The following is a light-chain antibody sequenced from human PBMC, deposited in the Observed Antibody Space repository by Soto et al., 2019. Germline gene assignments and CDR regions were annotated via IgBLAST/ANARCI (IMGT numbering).Light chain of an antibody. V-gene: IGKV3-15*01. J-gene: IGKJ2*01. CDR1: QSVRSS. CDR2: GAS. CDR3: QHYNTWPYT. Sequence: EIVMTQSPDTLSVSPGERVTLSCRASQSVRSSLAWYQQKPGQVPRLLIYGASTRATGIPARFSGSGSGTEFTLTISSLQSEDCAVYYCQHYNTWPYTFGQGTKLEIK.